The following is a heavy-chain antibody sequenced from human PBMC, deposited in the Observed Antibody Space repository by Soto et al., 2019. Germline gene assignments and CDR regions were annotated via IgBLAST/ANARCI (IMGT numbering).Heavy chain of an antibody. J-gene: IGHJ5*02. CDR3: AKSGSSGWYGWFDP. Sequence: SGPYAGEPTQTLTLTCIFSGFSLRTSGVGVGWIRQPPGKALEWLGFIYWNDDKRYSPSLKSRLTITKDTSKNQVVLTMTNMDPVDTATYYCAKSGSSGWYGWFDPWGQGTLVTVSS. D-gene: IGHD6-19*01. V-gene: IGHV2-5*01. CDR2: IYWNDDK. CDR1: GFSLRTSGVG.